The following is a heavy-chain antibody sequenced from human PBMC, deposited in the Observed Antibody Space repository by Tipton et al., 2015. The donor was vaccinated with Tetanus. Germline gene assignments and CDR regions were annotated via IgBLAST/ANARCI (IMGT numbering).Heavy chain of an antibody. CDR2: IWFDGSRT. V-gene: IGHV3-33*08. J-gene: IGHJ4*02. CDR3: ARDTYYQSHHYNYFDY. Sequence: SLRLSCAASGFTFNTYNMNWVRRAPGKGLEWVAAIWFDGSRTEYADSVKGRFTISRDNSNGMVYLEMGSLRDEDTAVFYCARDTYYQSHHYNYFDYWGQGVRVTVSS. CDR1: GFTFNTYN. D-gene: IGHD5-24*01.